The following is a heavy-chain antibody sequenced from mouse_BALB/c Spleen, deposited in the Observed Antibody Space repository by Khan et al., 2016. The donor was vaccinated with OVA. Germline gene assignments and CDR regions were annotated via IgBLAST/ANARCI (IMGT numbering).Heavy chain of an antibody. CDR3: ARDIIDY. J-gene: IGHJ2*01. CDR1: GYTFTSYW. V-gene: IGHV1-7*01. Sequence: QVQLQQSGAELAKPGASVKMSCKASGYTFTSYWMHWIKQRPRQGLEWIGYINPTSGYTDYNQKFKEKATLTAEKSSSTAYIQLSSLTYYYSAVYYCARDIIDYWCQGTALTVSS. D-gene: IGHD1-3*01. CDR2: INPTSGYT.